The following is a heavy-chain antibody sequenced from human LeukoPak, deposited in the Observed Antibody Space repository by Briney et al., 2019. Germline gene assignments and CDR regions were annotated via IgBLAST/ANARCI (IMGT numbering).Heavy chain of an antibody. CDR3: ARGRAPTSPRYFDY. V-gene: IGHV4-59*01. Sequence: MPSETLSLTCTVSGGSISSYYWSWIRQPPGKGLEWIGYIYYSGSTNYNPSLKSRVTISVDTSKNQFSLKLSSVTAADTAVYYCARGRAPTSPRYFDYWGQGTLVTVSS. CDR1: GGSISSYY. CDR2: IYYSGST. J-gene: IGHJ4*02.